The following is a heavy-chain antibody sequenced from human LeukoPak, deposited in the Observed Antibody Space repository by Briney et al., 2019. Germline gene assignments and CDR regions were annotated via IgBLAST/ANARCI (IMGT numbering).Heavy chain of an antibody. CDR1: GFTLSSYA. CDR2: IYTGGST. V-gene: IGHV3-66*01. Sequence: PGGSLRLSCAASGFTLSSYAMSWVRQAPGKGLEWVSAIYTGGSTYYAGSVKGRFTISRDNSKNTLYLQMNSLRAEDTAVYYCARNLYYYDSSGYYYYWGQGTLVTVSS. D-gene: IGHD3-22*01. CDR3: ARNLYYYDSSGYYYY. J-gene: IGHJ4*02.